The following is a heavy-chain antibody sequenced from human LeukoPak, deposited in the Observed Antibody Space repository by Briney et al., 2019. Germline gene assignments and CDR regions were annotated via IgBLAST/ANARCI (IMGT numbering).Heavy chain of an antibody. Sequence: GGSLRLSCAASGFTFSSYAMSWVRQAPGKGLEWVSAISGSGGSTYYAGSVKGRFTISRDNSKNTLYLQMNSLRAEDTAVYYCAKGLDYSNPFHYYYMDVWGKGTTVTVSS. CDR2: ISGSGGST. V-gene: IGHV3-23*01. D-gene: IGHD4-11*01. J-gene: IGHJ6*03. CDR3: AKGLDYSNPFHYYYMDV. CDR1: GFTFSSYA.